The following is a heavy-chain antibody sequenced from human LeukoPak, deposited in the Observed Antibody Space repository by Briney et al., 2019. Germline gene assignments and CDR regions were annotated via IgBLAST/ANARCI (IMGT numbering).Heavy chain of an antibody. V-gene: IGHV4-34*01. CDR2: INHSGST. D-gene: IGHD3-22*01. CDR3: ARTSIYYDSSGYHS. J-gene: IGHJ4*02. Sequence: SETLSLTCAVYGGSFSGYYWSWIRQPPGKGLEWIGEINHSGSTNYNPSLKSRVTTSVDTSKNQFSLKLSSVTAPDTAVYYCARTSIYYDSSGYHSWGQGTLVTVSS. CDR1: GGSFSGYY.